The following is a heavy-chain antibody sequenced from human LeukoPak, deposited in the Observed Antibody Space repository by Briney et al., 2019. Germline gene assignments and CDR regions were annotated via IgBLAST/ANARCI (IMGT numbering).Heavy chain of an antibody. CDR2: IYNTGSTGNT. Sequence: SETLSLTCTVSGHSISGSSYYWGWIRQPPGKGLEWIGCIYNTGSTGNTHYNPSLKSRLTISEDTSKNQFSLKLSSVTAADTAVYYCARDYGSGSYRYGMDVWGQGTAVTVPS. J-gene: IGHJ6*02. V-gene: IGHV4-39*07. CDR3: ARDYGSGSYRYGMDV. CDR1: GHSISGSSYY. D-gene: IGHD3-10*01.